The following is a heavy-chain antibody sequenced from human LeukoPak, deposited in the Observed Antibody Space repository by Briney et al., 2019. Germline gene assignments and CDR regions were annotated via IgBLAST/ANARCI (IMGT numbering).Heavy chain of an antibody. CDR1: GFSFSSFE. Sequence: GGSLRLSCAASGFSFSSFEMNWVRQAPGKGLEWLSYITNTGRTIYYADSVKGRFTISRDNAKNSLYLQMNSLRAEDTAVYYCANGGVGTGLDYWGQGTLVTVSS. V-gene: IGHV3-48*03. CDR2: ITNTGRTI. CDR3: ANGGVGTGLDY. J-gene: IGHJ4*02. D-gene: IGHD1-1*01.